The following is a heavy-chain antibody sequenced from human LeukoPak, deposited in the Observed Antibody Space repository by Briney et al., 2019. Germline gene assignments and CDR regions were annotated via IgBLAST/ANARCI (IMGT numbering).Heavy chain of an antibody. CDR2: INHSGGT. D-gene: IGHD3-10*01. CDR1: GYSISSGYF. CDR3: ARQAPGV. Sequence: SETLSLTCTVSGYSISSGYFWGWIRQPPGKGLEWIGEINHSGGTNYNPSLKSRVTISVDTSKNQFSLKLSSVTAADTAVYYCARQAPGVWGKGTTVTVSS. J-gene: IGHJ6*04. V-gene: IGHV4-38-2*02.